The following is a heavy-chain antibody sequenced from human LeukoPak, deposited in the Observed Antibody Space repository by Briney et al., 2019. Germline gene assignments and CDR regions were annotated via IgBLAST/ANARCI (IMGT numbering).Heavy chain of an antibody. D-gene: IGHD2/OR15-2a*01. CDR2: INHSGST. V-gene: IGHV4-34*01. J-gene: IGHJ5*01. CDR3: ARGYFTSFDF. Sequence: SETLSLTCAVYGGSFSSYYWNWIRQPPGKWLEWIGEINHSGSTNYNASLKSRVTISLDTSKNQFSLRLSSVTAADTAVYYCARGYFTSFDFWGQGILVTVSS. CDR1: GGSFSSYY.